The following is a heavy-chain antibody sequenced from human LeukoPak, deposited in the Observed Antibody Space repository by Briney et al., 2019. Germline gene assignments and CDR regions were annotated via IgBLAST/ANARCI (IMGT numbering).Heavy chain of an antibody. CDR3: ARAVRDTAMVWDY. J-gene: IGHJ4*02. Sequence: SETLSPTCTVSGGSISSYYWSWIRQPPGKGLEWIGYIYYSGSTNYNPSLKSRVTISVDTSKNQFSLKLSSVTAADTAVYYCARAVRDTAMVWDYWGQGTLVTVSS. CDR2: IYYSGST. V-gene: IGHV4-59*01. D-gene: IGHD5-18*01. CDR1: GGSISSYY.